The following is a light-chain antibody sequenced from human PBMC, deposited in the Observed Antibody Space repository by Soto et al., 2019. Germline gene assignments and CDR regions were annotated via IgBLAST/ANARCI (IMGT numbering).Light chain of an antibody. CDR2: DVS. CDR3: CSYAGSYSWV. Sequence: QSVLTQPRSVSTSPGQSVTISCTGTSSDVGGYNYVSWYQQLPGKAPKLIIYDVSERPSGVPDHFSGSKSGNTASLTISGLQAEDEADYYCCSYAGSYSWVFGGGTQLTVL. V-gene: IGLV2-11*01. CDR1: SSDVGGYNY. J-gene: IGLJ3*02.